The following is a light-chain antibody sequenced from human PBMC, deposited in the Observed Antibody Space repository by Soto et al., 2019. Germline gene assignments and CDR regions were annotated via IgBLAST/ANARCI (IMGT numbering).Light chain of an antibody. Sequence: DIQMTQSPSTLSASVGDRVTITCRASQSISSWLAWYQQKPGKAPKLLIYDASSLESWVPSRFSGSGSGTEFSLTICSLQADDFATYYCQQYNSDWSCGQGTNVEIK. V-gene: IGKV1-5*01. CDR2: DAS. CDR3: QQYNSDWS. CDR1: QSISSW. J-gene: IGKJ1*01.